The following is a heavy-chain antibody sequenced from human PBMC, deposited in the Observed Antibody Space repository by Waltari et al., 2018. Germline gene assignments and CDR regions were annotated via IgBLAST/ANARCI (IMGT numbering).Heavy chain of an antibody. CDR1: VYSISNGYY. CDR3: ARGGSVSYMGSCDI. Sequence: QVQLQESGPGLVKHSETLSLTRAVSVYSISNGYYWSWIRQPPGKGLKWIGGIYHTGTTYHDASLKSRVTISVDTSKNQCSLNLSFVAAADTALYFCARGGSVSYMGSCDIGGQGPMVTVSS. V-gene: IGHV4-38-2*01. J-gene: IGHJ3*02. D-gene: IGHD1-26*01. CDR2: IYHTGTT.